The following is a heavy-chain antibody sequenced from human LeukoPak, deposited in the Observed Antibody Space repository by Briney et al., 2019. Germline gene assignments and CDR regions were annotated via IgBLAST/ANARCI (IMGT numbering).Heavy chain of an antibody. CDR1: GYSFTSYW. V-gene: IGHV5-51*01. D-gene: IGHD2-15*01. J-gene: IGHJ4*02. CDR3: ASLGCSGGSCYAPFDY. CDR2: IYPGDSDT. Sequence: GESLKISCKGSGYSFTSYWISWVRQMPGKGLEWMGIIYPGDSDTRYSPSFQGQVTISADKSISTAYLQWSSLKASDTAMYYCASLGCSGGSCYAPFDYWGQGTLVTVSS.